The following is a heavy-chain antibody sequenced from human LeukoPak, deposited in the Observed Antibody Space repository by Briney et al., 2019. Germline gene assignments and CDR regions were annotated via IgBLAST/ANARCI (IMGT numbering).Heavy chain of an antibody. J-gene: IGHJ4*02. CDR2: ITGSLSTI. CDR3: VRDWGYDSSGYWQKYFDT. V-gene: IGHV3-48*01. Sequence: GGSLRLSCAASGFTFSSYSMNWVRQAPGKGLEWVSYITGSLSTIYYADSVKGRFTISRDNSKNTLYLQMNSLRAEDTAVYYCVRDWGYDSSGYWQKYFDTWGQGTLVTVSS. CDR1: GFTFSSYS. D-gene: IGHD3-22*01.